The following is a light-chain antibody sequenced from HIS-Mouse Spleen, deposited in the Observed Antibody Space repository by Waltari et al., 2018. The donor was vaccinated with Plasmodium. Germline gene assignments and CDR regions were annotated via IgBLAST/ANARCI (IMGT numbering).Light chain of an antibody. CDR2: GAS. Sequence: EIVLTQSPGTLSLSPGERANLPCRASQSVSSSYLAWYQQKPGQAPRLLIYGASSRATGIPDRFSGSGSGTDFTLTISRLEPEDFAVYYCQQYGSSPPRTFGQGTRLEIK. V-gene: IGKV3-20*01. J-gene: IGKJ5*01. CDR3: QQYGSSPPRT. CDR1: QSVSSSY.